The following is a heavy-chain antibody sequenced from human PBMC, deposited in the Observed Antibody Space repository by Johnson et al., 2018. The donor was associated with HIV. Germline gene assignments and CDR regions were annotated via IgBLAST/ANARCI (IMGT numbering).Heavy chain of an antibody. CDR2: ISYDGSNK. CDR3: ARGLYSLAYCGGDCDPSDAFDI. D-gene: IGHD2-21*02. Sequence: QVQLVESAGGVVQPGRSLRLSCAASGFTFSSYAMHWVRQAPGKGLEWVAVISYDGSNKYYADSVKGRFTISRDNSKNTLYLQMNSLRAEDTAVYYCARGLYSLAYCGGDCDPSDAFDIWGQGTMVTVSS. CDR1: GFTFSSYA. J-gene: IGHJ3*02. V-gene: IGHV3-30-3*01.